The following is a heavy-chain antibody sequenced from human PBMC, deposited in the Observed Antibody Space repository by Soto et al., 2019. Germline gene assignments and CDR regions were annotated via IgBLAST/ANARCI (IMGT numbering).Heavy chain of an antibody. CDR3: ANLWFLVVVTSIIDAFDI. V-gene: IGHV3-23*01. Sequence: GGSLRLSCAASGFTFSSYAMSWVRQAPGKGLEWVSAISGSGGSTYYADSVKGRFTISRDNSKNTLYLQMNSLRAEDTAVYYCANLWFLVVVTSIIDAFDIWGQGTMVTVSS. J-gene: IGHJ3*02. D-gene: IGHD2-21*02. CDR1: GFTFSSYA. CDR2: ISGSGGST.